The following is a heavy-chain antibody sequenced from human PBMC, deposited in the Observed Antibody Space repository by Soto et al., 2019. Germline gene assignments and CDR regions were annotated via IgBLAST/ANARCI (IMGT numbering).Heavy chain of an antibody. J-gene: IGHJ4*02. CDR2: IRASGTST. Sequence: EVQLLESGGGLVQPGGSLRLSCAASGFTFSSYAMAWVRQAPGKGLEWVSTIRASGTSTYYADSVEGRFSISRDNSKNTLYLQMNSLRAEDTAVYXXXXXXXDARTREKCGLVDYWGQGALVTVSS. CDR1: GFTFSSYA. V-gene: IGHV3-23*01. CDR3: XXXXXDARTREKCGLVDY.